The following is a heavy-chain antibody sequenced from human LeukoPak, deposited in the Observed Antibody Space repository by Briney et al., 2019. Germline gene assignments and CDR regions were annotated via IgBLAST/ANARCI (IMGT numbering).Heavy chain of an antibody. D-gene: IGHD2-2*01. CDR1: GAFSSSYY. J-gene: IGHJ5*02. Sequence: PSETPSLTCSVSGAFSSSYYWTWIRQPAGKGLEWIGRIYTGGSANYNPSLRSRVNMSVDKCKNQFSLKLSSVTAADTAVYYCARGCSSTSCYFSGGNWFDPWGQGTLVIVSS. CDR3: ARGCSSTSCYFSGGNWFDP. CDR2: IYTGGSA. V-gene: IGHV4-4*07.